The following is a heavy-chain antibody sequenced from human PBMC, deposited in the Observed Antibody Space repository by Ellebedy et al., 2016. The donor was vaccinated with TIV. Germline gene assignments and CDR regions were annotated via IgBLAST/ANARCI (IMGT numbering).Heavy chain of an antibody. Sequence: ASVKVSXXASGYIFTSYGISWVRQAPEQGLEWMGWISAYNGNTDYEQKFQGRIMMTTDTSRKTAYMELASLRSDDTAVYYCARDTPSNDYGDYEYNGMDVWGQGTTVTVSS. CDR1: GYIFTSYG. V-gene: IGHV1-18*01. D-gene: IGHD4-17*01. J-gene: IGHJ6*02. CDR2: ISAYNGNT. CDR3: ARDTPSNDYGDYEYNGMDV.